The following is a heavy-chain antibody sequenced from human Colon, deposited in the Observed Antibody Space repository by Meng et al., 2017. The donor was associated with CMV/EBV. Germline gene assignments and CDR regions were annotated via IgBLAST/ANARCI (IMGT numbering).Heavy chain of an antibody. CDR1: GFMFSRFW. J-gene: IGHJ3*01. Sequence: GESLKISCAASGFMFSRFWMTWLRQAPGRGPKLVAHIKEDGSEKYFMASVKGRCTISRDNARNSLYLQIHSLRVEDTAVYYCARDPYIKAFDLWGQGTMVTVSS. CDR3: ARDPYIKAFDL. V-gene: IGHV3-7*01. CDR2: IKEDGSEK. D-gene: IGHD4-11*01.